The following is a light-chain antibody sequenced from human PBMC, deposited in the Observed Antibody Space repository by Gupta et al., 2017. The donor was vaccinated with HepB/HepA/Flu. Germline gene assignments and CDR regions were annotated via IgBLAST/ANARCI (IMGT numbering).Light chain of an antibody. CDR1: QSVRSSY. V-gene: IGKV3-20*01. CDR2: GAS. Sequence: EFLFTHSPVTLSVSPGERATLSCRASQSVRSSYLAWYQQKPGQAPRLLIYGASSRATGMPDRFSGSGSGTDFTLTISRLEPEDFAVYYCQQDSSSPFTFGHGTKVDIK. J-gene: IGKJ3*01. CDR3: QQDSSSPFT.